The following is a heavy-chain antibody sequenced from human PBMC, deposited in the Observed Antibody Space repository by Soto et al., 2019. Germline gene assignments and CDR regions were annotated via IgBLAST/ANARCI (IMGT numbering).Heavy chain of an antibody. J-gene: IGHJ4*02. CDR1: GFTVSNNY. V-gene: IGHV3-53*01. CDR2: IYSGGYT. D-gene: IGHD3-10*01. CDR3: AARGGGGGY. Sequence: EVQLVESGGGLIQPGGSLRLSCAVSGFTVSNNYMSWVRQAPGKGLEGVSVIYSGGYTAYGDSVKGRFTISRDNSKNTQYLKMNARGAADAAGFFGAARGGGGGYWGQGTLVTVSS.